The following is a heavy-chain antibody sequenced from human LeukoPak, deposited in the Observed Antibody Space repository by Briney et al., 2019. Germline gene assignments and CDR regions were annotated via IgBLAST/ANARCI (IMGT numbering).Heavy chain of an antibody. V-gene: IGHV3-7*03. CDR3: ARDLSSRDAF. CDR2: IHQNGGTE. J-gene: IGHJ4*02. CDR1: GFTFSSYA. Sequence: GGSLRLSCAASGFTFSSYAMNWVRQAPGEGLEWVACIHQNGGTEYYVDSVKGRFAISRDNSKNSLHLQMSSLTVEDTAVYYCARDLSSRDAFWGQGTLVIVSS. D-gene: IGHD6-13*01.